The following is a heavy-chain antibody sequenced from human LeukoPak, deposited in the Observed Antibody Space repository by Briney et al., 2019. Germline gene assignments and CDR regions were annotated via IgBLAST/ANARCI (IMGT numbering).Heavy chain of an antibody. Sequence: SVKVSCKASGGTFSSYAISWVRQAPGQGLEWMGGIIPIFGTANYAQKFQGRVTITADESTSTAYMELSSLRSEDTAVYYCARERLSITMIVVASNWFDPWGQGTLVTVSS. J-gene: IGHJ5*02. CDR3: ARERLSITMIVVASNWFDP. CDR2: IIPIFGTA. V-gene: IGHV1-69*13. CDR1: GGTFSSYA. D-gene: IGHD3-22*01.